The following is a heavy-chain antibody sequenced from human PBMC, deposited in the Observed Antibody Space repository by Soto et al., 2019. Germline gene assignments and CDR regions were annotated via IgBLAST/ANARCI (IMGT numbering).Heavy chain of an antibody. CDR2: ISHDGSDK. V-gene: IGHV3-30-3*01. J-gene: IGHJ4*02. CDR1: GFTFNSYA. Sequence: QVHLVESGGGVVQPGTSLRLSCAASGFTFNSYAIHWVRQAPGKGLEWVAVISHDGSDKYYGDSVKGRFTISRDNSKNTLYMQMNSLRAEDTALYYCARVSRALRTLTPDFDYWGQGTLVTVSS. CDR3: ARVSRALRTLTPDFDY. D-gene: IGHD3-3*01.